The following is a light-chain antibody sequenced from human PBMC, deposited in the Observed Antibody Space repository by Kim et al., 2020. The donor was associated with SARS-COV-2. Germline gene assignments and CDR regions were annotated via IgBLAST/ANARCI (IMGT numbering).Light chain of an antibody. CDR2: DVS. CDR3: SSYTSSSTVV. Sequence: GQAITLSCTGNSSDVGGYNYVSGYQQHPGKAPKLMIYDVSNRPSGVSNRFSGSKSGNTASLTISGLQAEDEADYFCSSYTSSSTVVFGGGTQLTVL. J-gene: IGLJ2*01. V-gene: IGLV2-14*03. CDR1: SSDVGGYNY.